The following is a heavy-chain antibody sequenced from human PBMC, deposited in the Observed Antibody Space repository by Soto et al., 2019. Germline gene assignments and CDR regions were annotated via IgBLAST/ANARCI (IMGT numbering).Heavy chain of an antibody. V-gene: IGHV3-74*01. CDR1: GFSFISYW. CDR3: VRDPRYSKDDY. J-gene: IGHJ4*02. CDR2: INSDGSTT. Sequence: GGSLRLSCAASGFSFISYWMHWVRQAPGKGLVWVSNINSDGSTTSYADSVKGRFTISRDNAKNTLFLQMNSLRAEDTDVYYCVRDPRYSKDDYWGQGTLVTVSS. D-gene: IGHD6-13*01.